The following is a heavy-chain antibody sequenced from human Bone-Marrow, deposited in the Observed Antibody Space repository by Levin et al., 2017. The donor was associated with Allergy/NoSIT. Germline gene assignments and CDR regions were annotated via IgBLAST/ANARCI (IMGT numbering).Heavy chain of an antibody. J-gene: IGHJ4*02. V-gene: IGHV3-48*02. D-gene: IGHD3-22*01. CDR2: ISSSGDST. CDR1: GFSFWHYT. Sequence: GGSLRLSCAASGFSFWHYTMNWVRQAPGKGLEWVSCISSSGDSTYYADSVKGRFTISRDNAKNSLYLQLNRLRDEDTALYYCARDPAGGYYDSSGYSGDHWGQGTLVTVSS. CDR3: ARDPAGGYYDSSGYSGDH.